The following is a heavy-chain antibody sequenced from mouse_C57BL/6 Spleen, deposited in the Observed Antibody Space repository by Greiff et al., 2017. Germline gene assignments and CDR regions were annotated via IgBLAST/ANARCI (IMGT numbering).Heavy chain of an antibody. CDR2: IHPNSGST. CDR3: ARSYGYKYYAMDY. J-gene: IGHJ4*01. D-gene: IGHD2-2*01. CDR1: GYTFTSYW. V-gene: IGHV1-64*01. Sequence: QVQLQQPGAELVKPGASVKLSCKASGYTFTSYWMHWVKQRPGQGLEWIGMIHPNSGSTNYNEKFKSKATLTVDKSSSTAYMQLSSLTSEDSAVYYCARSYGYKYYAMDYWGQGTSVTVSS.